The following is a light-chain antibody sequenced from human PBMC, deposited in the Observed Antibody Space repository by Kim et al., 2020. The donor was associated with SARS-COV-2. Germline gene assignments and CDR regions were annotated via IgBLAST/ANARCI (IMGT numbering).Light chain of an antibody. V-gene: IGKV2-28*01. Sequence: DIVMTQSPLSLPVTPGEPASISCRSSQSLLHSNGYNYLDWYLQKPGQSPQLLIYLGSNRASGAPDRFSGSGSGTDFTLKISRVEAEDVGVYYCMQALQTQLTFGGGTKVDIK. CDR2: LGS. CDR1: QSLLHSNGYNY. J-gene: IGKJ4*01. CDR3: MQALQTQLT.